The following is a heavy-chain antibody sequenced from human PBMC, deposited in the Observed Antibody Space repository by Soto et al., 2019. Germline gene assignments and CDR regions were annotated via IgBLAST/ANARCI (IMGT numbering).Heavy chain of an antibody. J-gene: IGHJ6*03. V-gene: IGHV3-23*01. CDR2: ISCSGGST. CDR1: GFTFSSYA. D-gene: IGHD2-2*01. Sequence: GGSLRLSCAASGFTFSSYAMSWVRQAPGKGLKWVSAISCSGGSTYYADSVKGRFTISRDNSKNTLYLQMNSLRAEDTAVYYCAKDLGCSSTSCYVDIVSHYYYYMDVWGKGTTVTVSS. CDR3: AKDLGCSSTSCYVDIVSHYYYYMDV.